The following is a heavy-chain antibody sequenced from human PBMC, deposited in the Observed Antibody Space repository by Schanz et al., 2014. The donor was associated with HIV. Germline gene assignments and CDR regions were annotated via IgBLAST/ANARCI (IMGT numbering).Heavy chain of an antibody. V-gene: IGHV3-9*01. CDR3: ARGRSGRGALFVGMDV. CDR1: GFTFDDYA. Sequence: EVQLVESGGALVQPGRSLRLSCAASGFTFDDYAMHWVRQAPGKGLEWVSGISWNSVSIGYADSVKGRFTISRDNAKNSLYMQMNSLRGDDTALYYCARGRSGRGALFVGMDVWGQGTTVTVSS. D-gene: IGHD6-19*01. CDR2: ISWNSVSI. J-gene: IGHJ6*02.